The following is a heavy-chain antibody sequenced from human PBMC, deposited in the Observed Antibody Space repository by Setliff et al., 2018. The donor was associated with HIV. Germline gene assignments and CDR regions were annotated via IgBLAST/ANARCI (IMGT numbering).Heavy chain of an antibody. D-gene: IGHD3-22*01. V-gene: IGHV4-34*01. CDR2: INHSGST. J-gene: IGHJ6*03. CDR1: GGSFSGYY. Sequence: SETLSLTCAVYGGSFSGYYWSWIRQPPGKGLEWIGEINHSGSTNYNPSLKSRVTISVDVSKEKFSLRLTSVTAADTAVYYCARVVSGYWGGYYYYYMDVWGKGTTVTVSS. CDR3: ARVVSGYWGGYYYYYMDV.